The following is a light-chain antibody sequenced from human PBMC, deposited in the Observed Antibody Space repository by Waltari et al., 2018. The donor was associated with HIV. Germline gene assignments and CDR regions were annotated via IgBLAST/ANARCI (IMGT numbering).Light chain of an antibody. CDR2: WAS. V-gene: IGKV4-1*01. J-gene: IGKJ2*01. CDR3: QQHDVSPYT. Sequence: DIVMTQSPDSLDVSLGERHTSHCRTSQSLYNSNNKNSLAWYQQKPGQPPKLLIYWASTRNSGVPDRFTGSGSGTDFTLSISSLQAEDVAVYYCQQHDVSPYTFGQGTKV. CDR1: QSLYNSNNKNS.